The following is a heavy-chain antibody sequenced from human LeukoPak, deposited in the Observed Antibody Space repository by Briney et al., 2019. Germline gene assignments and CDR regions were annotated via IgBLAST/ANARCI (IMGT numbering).Heavy chain of an antibody. CDR1: GYTFSSYD. J-gene: IGHJ6*02. CDR3: ARMGDRSRRGLDYYYGMDV. CDR2: MWSNRGNT. V-gene: IGHV1-8*01. Sequence: ASVKVSCKASGYTFSSYDINWVRQATGQGLEWMAWMWSNRGNTGYAETVQGRVTMTRNTSISTAYMQMSSLRSEDTAVYYCARMGDRSRRGLDYYYGMDVWGQGSTVTV. D-gene: IGHD2-21*02.